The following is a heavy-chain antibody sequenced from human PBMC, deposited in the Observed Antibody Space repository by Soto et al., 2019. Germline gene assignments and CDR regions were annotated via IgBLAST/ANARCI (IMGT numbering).Heavy chain of an antibody. J-gene: IGHJ5*02. CDR3: ARVLVVVAQRYNWFDP. CDR2: ISAYNGNT. V-gene: IGHV1-18*01. Sequence: ASVKVSCKASGYTFTSYGISWVRQAPGQGLEWMGWISAYNGNTNYAQKLQGRVTMTTDTSTSTAYMELRSLRSDDTAVYYCARVLVVVAQRYNWFDPWGQGTLVTVSS. D-gene: IGHD2-15*01. CDR1: GYTFTSYG.